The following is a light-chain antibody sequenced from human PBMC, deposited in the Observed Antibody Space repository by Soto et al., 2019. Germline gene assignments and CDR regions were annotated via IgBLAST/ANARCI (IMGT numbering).Light chain of an antibody. CDR2: GAS. CDR1: QSVSSGY. Sequence: EIVLTQSPGTLSLSPGERATLSCRASQSVSSGYLAWYQQKPGQAPRLLIYGASNRATGIPDRFSGSGSGTDFTLTISRREPEDFAVYYCQQYFTSRTFGQGTKLEIK. CDR3: QQYFTSRT. J-gene: IGKJ2*02. V-gene: IGKV3-20*01.